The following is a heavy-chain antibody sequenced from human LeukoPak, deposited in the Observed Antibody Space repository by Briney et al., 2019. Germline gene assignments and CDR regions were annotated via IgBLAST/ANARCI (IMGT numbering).Heavy chain of an antibody. D-gene: IGHD5-18*01. CDR2: IYPDDSDT. CDR3: AGRRGYSFGYHFDY. V-gene: IGHV5-51*01. J-gene: IGHJ4*02. CDR1: GYIFSNNW. Sequence: GESLKISCKGSGYIFSNNWIGWVRQMPGKGLEWMGSIYPDDSDTRYSPSFQGQVTISADKSISTAYLQWSSLKASDTAMHYCAGRRGYSFGYHFDYWGQGTLVTVSS.